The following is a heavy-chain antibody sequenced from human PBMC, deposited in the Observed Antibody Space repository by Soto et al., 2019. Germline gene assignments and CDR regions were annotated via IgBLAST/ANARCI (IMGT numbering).Heavy chain of an antibody. J-gene: IGHJ5*02. Sequence: PSETLSLTCAVYGGSCSGYYWSWIRQPPGKGLEWIGEINHSGSTNYNPSLKSRVTISVDTSKNQFSLKLSSVTAADTAVYYCARHRRITIIPWFDPWGQGTLVTVSS. CDR1: GGSCSGYY. CDR3: ARHRRITIIPWFDP. D-gene: IGHD3-3*01. V-gene: IGHV4-34*01. CDR2: INHSGST.